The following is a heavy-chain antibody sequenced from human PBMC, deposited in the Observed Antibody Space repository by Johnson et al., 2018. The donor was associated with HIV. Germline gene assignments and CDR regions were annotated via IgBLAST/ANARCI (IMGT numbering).Heavy chain of an antibody. CDR1: GFNVISNY. D-gene: IGHD1-26*01. V-gene: IGHV3-30*02. CDR2: IRYDGSNK. CDR3: NTDRVDGGGSYYNAFDI. J-gene: IGHJ3*02. Sequence: QVQLVESGGGLVKPGGSLRLSCAASGFNVISNYMSWVRQAPGKGLEWVAFIRYDGSNKYYADSVKGLFTISRDNSKNTLYLQMNSLKTEDTALYYCNTDRVDGGGSYYNAFDIWGQGTMVTVSS.